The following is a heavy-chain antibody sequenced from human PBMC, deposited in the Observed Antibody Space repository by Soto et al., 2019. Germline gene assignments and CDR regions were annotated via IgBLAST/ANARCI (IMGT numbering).Heavy chain of an antibody. D-gene: IGHD6-19*01. Sequence: ASVKVSCKASGYIFTGYYMHWVRQAPGQGLEWMGWINPNSGDTNYTQKFQGWVTMTRDTSISTAYMELSRLRSDDTAVYYCATSRISIAVAGETEYYFDYWGQGTPVTVS. CDR2: INPNSGDT. CDR1: GYIFTGYY. J-gene: IGHJ4*02. V-gene: IGHV1-2*04. CDR3: ATSRISIAVAGETEYYFDY.